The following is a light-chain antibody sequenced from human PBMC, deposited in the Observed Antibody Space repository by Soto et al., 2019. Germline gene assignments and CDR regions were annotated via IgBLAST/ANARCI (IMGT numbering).Light chain of an antibody. J-gene: IGLJ2*01. CDR3: QSYDSSLSGVV. Sequence: QLVLTQPPSVSGAPGQRVTISCTGSSSNIGAGYDVHWYQQLPGTAPKLLIYGNSNRPSGVPYRFSGSKSGTTASLAITGVQAEEEADYYCQSYDSSLSGVVFGGGTKLTVL. V-gene: IGLV1-40*01. CDR2: GNS. CDR1: SSNIGAGYD.